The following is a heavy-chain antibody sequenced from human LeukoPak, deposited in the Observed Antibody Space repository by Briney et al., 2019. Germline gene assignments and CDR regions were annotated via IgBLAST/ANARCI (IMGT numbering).Heavy chain of an antibody. V-gene: IGHV3-23*01. CDR2: ISGSGESK. Sequence: GSLKLSCAAAGFTFSSHAMPRVRQGAGKGLEWVSGISGSGESKFYADSVKGRFTVSRDNSKNTLYLQMNSLRVEDTAVYYCARGGYNWDTDAGWFDPWGLGTLVTVSS. CDR1: GFTFSSHA. CDR3: ARGGYNWDTDAGWFDP. J-gene: IGHJ5*02. D-gene: IGHD1/OR15-1a*01.